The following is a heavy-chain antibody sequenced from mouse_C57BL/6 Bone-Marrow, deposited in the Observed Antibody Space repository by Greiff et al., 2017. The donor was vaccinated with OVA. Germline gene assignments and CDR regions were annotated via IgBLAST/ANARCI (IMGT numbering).Heavy chain of an antibody. CDR1: GYTFTSYW. V-gene: IGHV1-5*01. Sequence: VHVQQSGTVLARPGASVKMSCKTSGYTFTSYWMHWVKQRPGQGLEWIGAIYPGNSDTSYNQKFKGKAKLTAVTSASTAYMELSSLTNEDSAVYYCARRDYYGSSYWYFDVWGTGTTVTVSS. J-gene: IGHJ1*03. CDR3: ARRDYYGSSYWYFDV. CDR2: IYPGNSDT. D-gene: IGHD1-1*01.